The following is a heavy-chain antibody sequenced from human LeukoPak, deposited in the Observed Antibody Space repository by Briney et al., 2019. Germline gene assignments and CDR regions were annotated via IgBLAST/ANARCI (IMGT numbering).Heavy chain of an antibody. J-gene: IGHJ2*01. D-gene: IGHD3-10*01. CDR3: ARSPISGYWYFDL. CDR2: IPYDGNNK. Sequence: GGSLRLSCAASRFTFSSYGMHWVRQAPGKGLEWVAFIPYDGNNKYYADSVKGRFTVSRDNSKNTLYLQMNSLRAEDTAVYYCARSPISGYWYFDLWGRGTLVTVSS. CDR1: RFTFSSYG. V-gene: IGHV3-30*02.